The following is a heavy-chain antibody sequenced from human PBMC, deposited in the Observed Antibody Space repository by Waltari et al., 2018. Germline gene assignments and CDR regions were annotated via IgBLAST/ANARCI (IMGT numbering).Heavy chain of an antibody. CDR2: IGGTHSNI. J-gene: IGHJ5*02. D-gene: IGHD3-10*01. Sequence: EVRLAESGGGLVKPGGSLRLSCIASGFDLSDYYMNWVRQAPGTGLEWVSSIGGTHSNIFYADSVKGRFTVSRDNAKKSLYLQMDNLRAEDTGLYYCTRDLYGSGGDWFDPWGQGTLVTVSS. CDR1: GFDLSDYY. V-gene: IGHV3-21*02. CDR3: TRDLYGSGGDWFDP.